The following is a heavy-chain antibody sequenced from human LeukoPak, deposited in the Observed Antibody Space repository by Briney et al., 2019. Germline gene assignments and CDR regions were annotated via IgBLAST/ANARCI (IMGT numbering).Heavy chain of an antibody. CDR3: ARSVYPAGAATDFDY. CDR1: RYTFTRYY. V-gene: IGHV1-46*01. Sequence: ASVKVSCKASRYTFTRYYMHWVRQPPGQGLDWMGIINPNRGSTSYAQKFQGRVTMPRDMSTSTVYIDWSSLRSADTAVYYCARSVYPAGAATDFDYWGQGTLVTVSS. D-gene: IGHD6-13*01. CDR2: INPNRGST. J-gene: IGHJ4*02.